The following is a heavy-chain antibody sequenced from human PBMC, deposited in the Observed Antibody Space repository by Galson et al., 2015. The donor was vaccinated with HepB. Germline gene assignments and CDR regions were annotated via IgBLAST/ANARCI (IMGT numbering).Heavy chain of an antibody. V-gene: IGHV3-23*03. CDR1: GLTFSTYD. CDR3: VHNWNLFDY. Sequence: SLRLSCAVSGLTFSTYDMSWVRQAPGKGLEWVSVISSDGRSLYYADSVKGRFTISRDNSKNTLYLQMNSLRAGDTAVYYCVHNWNLFDYWGQGTLVAVSS. J-gene: IGHJ4*02. D-gene: IGHD1-1*01. CDR2: ISSDGRSL.